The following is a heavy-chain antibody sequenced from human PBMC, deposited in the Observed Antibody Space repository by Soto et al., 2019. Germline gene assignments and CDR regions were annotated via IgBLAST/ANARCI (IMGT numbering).Heavy chain of an antibody. J-gene: IGHJ5*02. D-gene: IGHD2-15*01. CDR2: IYYSGST. V-gene: IGHV4-31*03. CDR1: GGSISSGGYY. Sequence: SETLSLTCTVSGGSISSGGYYWSWIRQHPGKGLEWIGYIYYSGSTYYNPSLKSRVTTSVDTSKNQFSLKLSSVTAADTAVYYCARGGPKYCSGGSCYPGDNWFDPWGQGTLVTVSS. CDR3: ARGGPKYCSGGSCYPGDNWFDP.